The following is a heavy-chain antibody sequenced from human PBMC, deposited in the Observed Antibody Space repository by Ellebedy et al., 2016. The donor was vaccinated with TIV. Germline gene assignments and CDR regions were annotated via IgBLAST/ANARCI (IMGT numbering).Heavy chain of an antibody. V-gene: IGHV1-18*01. D-gene: IGHD3-16*01. CDR3: ARDPKKGGNWFDP. CDR2: TNPYKGTT. J-gene: IGHJ5*02. Sequence: ASVKVSCKASGHTLPTNGFTWVRQAPGQGLEWMGRTNPYKGTTNYAQKFRGRVTLTTDTSTSTAYLDLTGLTYDDSAVYYCARDPKKGGNWFDPWGQGTLVTVSS. CDR1: GHTLPTNG.